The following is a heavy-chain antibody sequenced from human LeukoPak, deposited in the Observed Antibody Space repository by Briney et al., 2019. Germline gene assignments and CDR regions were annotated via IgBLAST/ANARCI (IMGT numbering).Heavy chain of an antibody. CDR3: ARDSRYAYDY. CDR2: IHPTDGNT. Sequence: ASVKVSCKASGYTFTRYSIHWVRQAPGQGLEWMGTIHPTDGNTNYAQKLQGRVTMTTDTSTSTAYMELRSLRSDDTAVYYCARDSRYAYDYWGQGTLVTVSS. CDR1: GYTFTRYS. V-gene: IGHV1-46*01. D-gene: IGHD2-2*01. J-gene: IGHJ4*02.